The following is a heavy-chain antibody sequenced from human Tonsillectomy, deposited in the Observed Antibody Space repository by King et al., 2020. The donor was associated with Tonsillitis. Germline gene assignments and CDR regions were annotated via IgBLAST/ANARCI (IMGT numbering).Heavy chain of an antibody. CDR3: ARLDYFGSGSYWYFDL. Sequence: QLQESGPGLVKPSETLSLTCTVSGSISGSYWSWIRQPPGKGLEWIGYIYYSGTTNYNPSLRGRVTISLDTSKNQFSLKLSSVTAADTAVYYCARLDYFGSGSYWYFDLWGRGTLVTVSS. V-gene: IGHV4-59*08. J-gene: IGHJ2*01. CDR2: IYYSGTT. D-gene: IGHD3-10*01. CDR1: GSISGSY.